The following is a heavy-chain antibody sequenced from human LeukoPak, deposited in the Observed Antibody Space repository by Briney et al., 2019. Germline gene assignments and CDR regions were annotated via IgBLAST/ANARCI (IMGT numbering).Heavy chain of an antibody. J-gene: IGHJ4*02. CDR1: GYTFTGYY. CDR3: ARGPNYYGSGSPDYFDY. CDR2: INPNSGGT. Sequence: ASVKVSCKASGYTFTGYYMHWVRQAPGQGLEWMGWINPNSGGTNYAQKFQGRVTMTRDTSISTAYMELSRLRSDDTAVYYCARGPNYYGSGSPDYFDYWGQGTLVTVSS. D-gene: IGHD3-10*01. V-gene: IGHV1-2*02.